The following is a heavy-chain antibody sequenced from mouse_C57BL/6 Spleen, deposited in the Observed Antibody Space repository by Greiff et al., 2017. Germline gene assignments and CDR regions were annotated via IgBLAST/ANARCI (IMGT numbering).Heavy chain of an antibody. V-gene: IGHV1-18*01. D-gene: IGHD2-2*01. CDR3: ARGGIYYGYDGVDAMDY. CDR1: GYTFTDYN. J-gene: IGHJ4*01. Sequence: EVQLQQSGPELVKPGASVKIPCKASGYTFTDYNMDWVKQSHGKSLEWIGDINPNNGGTIYNQKFKGKATLTVDKSSSTAYMELRSLTSEDTAVYYCARGGIYYGYDGVDAMDYWGQGTSVTVSS. CDR2: INPNNGGT.